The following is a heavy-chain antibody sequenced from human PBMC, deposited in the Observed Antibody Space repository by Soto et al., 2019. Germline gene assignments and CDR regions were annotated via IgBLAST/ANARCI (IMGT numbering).Heavy chain of an antibody. CDR1: GFMFSDYA. J-gene: IGHJ4*02. D-gene: IGHD5-12*01. CDR3: AKGVEGYVVSSFDS. CDR2: ITSSGSST. Sequence: EVQLLESGGGGVQPGGSLRLSCAASGFMFSDYAITWVRQTPGKGLEWVSAITSSGSSTYFADCLKGRITISRDNSKNTLSLQMDSLRVEDTAIYYCAKGVEGYVVSSFDSWGQGALVTVSS. V-gene: IGHV3-23*01.